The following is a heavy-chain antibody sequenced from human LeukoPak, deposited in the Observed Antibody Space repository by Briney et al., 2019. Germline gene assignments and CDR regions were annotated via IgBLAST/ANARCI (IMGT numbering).Heavy chain of an antibody. CDR2: IYYTGCT. D-gene: IGHD6-13*01. V-gene: IGHV4-59*01. J-gene: IGHJ4*02. CDR3: ARAGWFSTTWYFDY. CDR1: GDSISLYY. Sequence: PAETLSLTCTVSGDSISLYYWSWIRQPPGKGLEWIGYIYYTGCTKSNPSLKSRVTISVDTSKKQFSLNLSSVTAADTAVYYCARAGWFSTTWYFDYWGQGILVTVSS.